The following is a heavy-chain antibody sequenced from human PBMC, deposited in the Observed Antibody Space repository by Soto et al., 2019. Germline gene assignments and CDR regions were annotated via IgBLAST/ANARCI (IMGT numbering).Heavy chain of an antibody. CDR2: MNPNSGNT. V-gene: IGHV1-8*01. J-gene: IGHJ4*02. Sequence: GASVKVSCKASGYTFTSYDINWVRQATGQGLEWMGWMNPNSGNTGYAQKFQGRVTMTRNTSISTAYMELSSLRSEDTAVYYCARGIYAEYSSSPNFDYCGQRTLFTVSS. CDR3: ARGIYAEYSSSPNFDY. CDR1: GYTFTSYD. D-gene: IGHD6-6*01.